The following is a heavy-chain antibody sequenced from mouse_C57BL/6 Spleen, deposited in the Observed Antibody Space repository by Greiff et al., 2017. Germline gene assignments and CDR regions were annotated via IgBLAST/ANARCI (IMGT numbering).Heavy chain of an antibody. Sequence: QVHVKQSGAELVKPGASVKMSCKASGYTFTTYPIEWMKQNHGKSLEWIGNFHPYNDDTKYNEKFKGKATLTVDKSSSTVYLGLSRLTSDDSAVYYCARGGYGSPFDYWGQGTTLTVSS. CDR3: ARGGYGSPFDY. D-gene: IGHD1-1*01. V-gene: IGHV1-47*01. CDR2: FHPYNDDT. J-gene: IGHJ2*01. CDR1: GYTFTTYP.